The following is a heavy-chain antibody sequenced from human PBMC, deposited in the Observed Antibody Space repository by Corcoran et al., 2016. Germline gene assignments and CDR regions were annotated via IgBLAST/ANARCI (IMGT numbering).Heavy chain of an antibody. J-gene: IGHJ6*02. V-gene: IGHV3-33*01. D-gene: IGHD2-2*01. CDR2: IWYDGSNK. CDR1: GFTFSSYG. CDR3: AREEDIVVVPPAPPYYYYGMDV. Sequence: QVQLEESGGGVVQPGRSLRLSCAASGFTFSSYGMHWVRQAPGKGLEWVAVIWYDGSNKYYADSVKGRFTISRDNSKNTLYLQMNSLRAEDTAVYDWAREEDIVVVPPAPPYYYYGMDVWGQGTTVTVSS.